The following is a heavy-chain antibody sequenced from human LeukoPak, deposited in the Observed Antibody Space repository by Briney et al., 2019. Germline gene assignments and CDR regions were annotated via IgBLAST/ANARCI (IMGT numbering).Heavy chain of an antibody. CDR2: IIPIFGTA. CDR1: GGTFSSYA. D-gene: IGHD6-19*01. V-gene: IGHV1-69*13. CDR3: ASKSGWYLGHWFDR. J-gene: IGHJ5*02. Sequence: ASVKVSCKASGGTFSSYAISWVRQAPGQGLEWMGGIIPIFGTANYAQKFQGRVTITADESTSTAYMELSSPRSEDTAVYYCASKSGWYLGHWFDRWRQGTLVTVSS.